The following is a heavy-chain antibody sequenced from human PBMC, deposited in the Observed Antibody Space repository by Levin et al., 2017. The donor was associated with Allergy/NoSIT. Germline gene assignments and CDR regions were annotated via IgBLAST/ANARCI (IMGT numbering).Heavy chain of an antibody. CDR2: IRYSGTT. CDR1: GGSISPYS. D-gene: IGHD3-22*01. Sequence: SQTLSLTCTVSGGSISPYSWTWTRQSPGKGLDWIGYIRYSGTTSYNPSLEGRLTISLDTSKSQFSLRLSSVTDADTAMYYCARGHFDTRGYSNALEYWGQGILVTVSS. J-gene: IGHJ4*02. CDR3: ARGHFDTRGYSNALEY. V-gene: IGHV4-59*03.